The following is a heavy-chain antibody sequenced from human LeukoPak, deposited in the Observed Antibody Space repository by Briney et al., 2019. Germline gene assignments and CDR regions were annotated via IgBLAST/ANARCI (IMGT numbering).Heavy chain of an antibody. V-gene: IGHV2-5*02. Sequence: SDPTLVKPTQTLTLTCTFSGSSLSTSGVGVGWIRKPPGKALEWLALIYWDDDKRYSPSLKSRLTIAKDTSKNQVVLTMTNMDPVDTATCYCAHLYYYDSSGYYPFDYWGQGTLVTVSS. CDR3: AHLYYYDSSGYYPFDY. CDR1: GSSLSTSGVG. D-gene: IGHD3-22*01. J-gene: IGHJ4*02. CDR2: IYWDDDK.